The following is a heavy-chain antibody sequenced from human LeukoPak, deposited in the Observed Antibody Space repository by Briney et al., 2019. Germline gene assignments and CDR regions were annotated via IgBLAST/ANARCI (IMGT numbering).Heavy chain of an antibody. CDR3: AKESCPV. Sequence: GGSLRLSWAASGFTFGIYGMHWVRHAPGRGLEWVAVISYDGRYKNYPDSVKGRFTISRDNSKNTLYLEMNSLRAEDTAVYYCAKESCPVGGRGTLLTLSS. CDR1: GFTFGIYG. V-gene: IGHV3-30*18. J-gene: IGHJ2*01. CDR2: ISYDGRYK.